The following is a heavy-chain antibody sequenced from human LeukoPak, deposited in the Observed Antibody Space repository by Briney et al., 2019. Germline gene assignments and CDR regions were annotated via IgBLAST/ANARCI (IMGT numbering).Heavy chain of an antibody. CDR3: ATDPGEIVPAAKGPRGDYCYGMDV. V-gene: IGHV1-24*01. D-gene: IGHD2-2*01. J-gene: IGHJ6*02. Sequence: ASVKVSCKVSGYTLTELSMHWVRQAPGKGLAWTGGFDPEDGETIYAQKFQGRVTMTEDTSTDTAYMELNSLRSDDTAVYYCATDPGEIVPAAKGPRGDYCYGMDVWGQGTTVTVSS. CDR1: GYTLTELS. CDR2: FDPEDGET.